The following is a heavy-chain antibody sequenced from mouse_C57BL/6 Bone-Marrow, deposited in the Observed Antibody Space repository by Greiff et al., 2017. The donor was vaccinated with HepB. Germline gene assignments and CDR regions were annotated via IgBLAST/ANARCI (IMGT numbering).Heavy chain of an antibody. V-gene: IGHV1-18*01. CDR2: INPNNGGT. CDR1: GYTFTDYN. J-gene: IGHJ1*03. D-gene: IGHD1-1*01. CDR3: ARKDIYYYGSSNWYFDV. Sequence: VQLQQSGPELVKPGASVKIPCKASGYTFTDYNMDWVKQSHGKSLEWIGDINPNNGGTIYNQKFKGKATLTVDKSSSTAYMELRSLTSEDTAVYYCARKDIYYYGSSNWYFDVWGTGTTVTVSS.